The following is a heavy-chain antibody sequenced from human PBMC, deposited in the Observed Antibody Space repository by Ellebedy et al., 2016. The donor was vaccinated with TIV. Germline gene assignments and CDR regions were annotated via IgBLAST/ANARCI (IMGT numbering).Heavy chain of an antibody. CDR1: GYTFTSYD. D-gene: IGHD5-12*01. Sequence: ASVKVSXXASGYTFTSYDINWVRQATGQGLEWMGWMNPNSGNTGYAQKFQGRVTMTRDTSTSTVYMELSSLRSEDTAVYYCARDEGGYVPFDYWGQGTLVTVSS. CDR3: ARDEGGYVPFDY. V-gene: IGHV1-8*01. J-gene: IGHJ4*02. CDR2: MNPNSGNT.